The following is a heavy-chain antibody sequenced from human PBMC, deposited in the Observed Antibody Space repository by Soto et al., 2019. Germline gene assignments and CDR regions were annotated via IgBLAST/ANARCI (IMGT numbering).Heavy chain of an antibody. CDR2: IKSKTDGGTK. D-gene: IGHD6-19*01. J-gene: IGHJ4*02. CDR1: GFTFSNVW. CDR3: TTIALKYRSGWYEFTD. V-gene: IGHV3-15*07. Sequence: EVQLVESGGGLVKPGGSLRLSCAASGFTFSNVWMNWVRQAPGKGLEWVGRIKSKTDGGTKDYAAPVKGRFTISRDDSKTTLYPQMKRLKTEATSVYYCTTIALKYRSGWYEFTDWGQGTLVTVSS.